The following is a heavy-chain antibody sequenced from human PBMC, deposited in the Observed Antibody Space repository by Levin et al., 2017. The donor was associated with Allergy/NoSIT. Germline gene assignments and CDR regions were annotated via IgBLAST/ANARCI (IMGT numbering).Heavy chain of an antibody. CDR1: GFTFSRHG. V-gene: IGHV3-30*12. CDR3: ARENYDDSSYYFDS. J-gene: IGHJ4*02. CDR2: IYCDGSYK. D-gene: IGHD4-17*01. Sequence: GESLKISCAASGFTFSRHGIHWVRQAPGKGLEWVAIIYCDGSYKFYGDSVKGRFTISRDNSKNTVYLQMNNLRAEDTAVYYCARENYDDSSYYFDSWGQGTLVTVSS.